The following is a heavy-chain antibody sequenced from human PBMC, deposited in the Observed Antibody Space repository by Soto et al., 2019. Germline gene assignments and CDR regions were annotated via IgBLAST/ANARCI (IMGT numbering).Heavy chain of an antibody. CDR3: ARSLVVVIISPFDY. CDR1: GGSITSSRYY. V-gene: IGHV4-39*01. CDR2: IYYIGTT. J-gene: IGHJ4*02. Sequence: SAPLSVTCTVSGGSITSSRYYWVWILQSPGKGLEWIGSIYYIGTTYYSPSLKSRVTISVDTSKNQFSLKLSSVTAADTAVYYCARSLVVVIISPFDYWGQGTLVTVSS. D-gene: IGHD3-22*01.